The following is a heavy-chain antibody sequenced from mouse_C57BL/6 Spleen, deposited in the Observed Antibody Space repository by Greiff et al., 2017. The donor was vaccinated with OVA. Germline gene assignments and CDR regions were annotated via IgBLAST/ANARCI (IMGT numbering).Heavy chain of an antibody. Sequence: VQLQQSGAELVKPGASVKISCKASGYAFSSYWMNWVKQRPGKGLEWIGQLYPGDGDTNYNGKFKGKATLTADKSSSTAYMQLSSLTSEDSAVYYCARDYGSSYFFDYWGQGTTLTVSS. CDR1: GYAFSSYW. CDR3: ARDYGSSYFFDY. J-gene: IGHJ2*01. D-gene: IGHD1-1*01. V-gene: IGHV1-80*01. CDR2: LYPGDGDT.